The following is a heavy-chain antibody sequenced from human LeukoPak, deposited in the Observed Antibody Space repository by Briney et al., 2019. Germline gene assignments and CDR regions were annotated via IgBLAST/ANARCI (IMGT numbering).Heavy chain of an antibody. J-gene: IGHJ3*01. CDR2: INPKSGGT. CDR3: ARDRDTAIVTTHAFDF. V-gene: IGHV1-2*02. CDR1: GYTFTAYY. D-gene: IGHD5-18*01. Sequence: ASVKVSCKASGYTFTAYYMHWVRQAPGQGLEWMGWINPKSGGTNYAQKFQGRVTMTRDTSISTAYMELSRLWSDDTALYYCARDRDTAIVTTHAFDFWGQGTMVSVSS.